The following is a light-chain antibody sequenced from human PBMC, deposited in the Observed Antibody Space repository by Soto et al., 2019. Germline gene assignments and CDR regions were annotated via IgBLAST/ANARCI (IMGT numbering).Light chain of an antibody. J-gene: IGKJ4*01. Sequence: EIVLTQSPATLSVSPGDRATLSCRASQSVSSDLAWFQQKPGQAPRLLIYGASTRATGIPARFSGSGSGTEFTLTISRLQSEDFAIYYCQQYNNWPLTFGGGTKVEIK. CDR3: QQYNNWPLT. CDR2: GAS. CDR1: QSVSSD. V-gene: IGKV3-15*01.